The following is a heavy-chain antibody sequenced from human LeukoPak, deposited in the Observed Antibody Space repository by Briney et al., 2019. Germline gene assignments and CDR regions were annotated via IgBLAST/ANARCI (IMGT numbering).Heavy chain of an antibody. J-gene: IGHJ4*02. CDR3: AKITSGY. CDR1: GFTFSTRP. Sequence: PGGSLRLSCAASGFTFSTRPMSWVRQAPGKGLEWVSSIDTSGGATFYADSVKGRFTISRDNSKNTLYLQLNSLRAEDTAVYYCAKITSGYWGQGTLVTVSS. V-gene: IGHV3-23*01. CDR2: IDTSGGAT.